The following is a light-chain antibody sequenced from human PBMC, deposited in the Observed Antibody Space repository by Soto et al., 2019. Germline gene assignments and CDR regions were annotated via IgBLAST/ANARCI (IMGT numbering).Light chain of an antibody. CDR2: AAS. V-gene: IGKV3-20*01. CDR3: QQYGSSPGT. Sequence: EIVLTQSPGTLSLSPGERATLSCRASQSVSSIYLAWYQQKPGQAPRLLIYAASSRATGIPARFSGSGSGTDLTLTISRLEPEDFAVYYCQQYGSSPGTFGQGTKVEIK. CDR1: QSVSSIY. J-gene: IGKJ1*01.